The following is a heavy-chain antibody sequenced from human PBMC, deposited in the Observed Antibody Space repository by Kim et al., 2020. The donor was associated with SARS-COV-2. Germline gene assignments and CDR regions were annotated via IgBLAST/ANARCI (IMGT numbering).Heavy chain of an antibody. CDR3: ARDAGAATRFDS. V-gene: IGHV3-74*01. J-gene: IGHJ4*02. Sequence: ADSVKCRFTISRDNAKNTLYLQMNSRRAEDTGVYFCARDAGAATRFDSWGQGTLVTVSS. D-gene: IGHD7-27*01.